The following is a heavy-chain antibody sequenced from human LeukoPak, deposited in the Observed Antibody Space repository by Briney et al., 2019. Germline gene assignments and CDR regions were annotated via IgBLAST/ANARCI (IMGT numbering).Heavy chain of an antibody. V-gene: IGHV4-38-2*01. CDR1: GFTFSDYY. Sequence: LRLFCVASGFTFSDYYMSWIRQPPGKGLEWIGSIYYSGSTYYNPSLKSRVTISVDTSKNQFFLKLTSVTAADTAVYFCARIRKRQGEDYWGQGTLVTVS. J-gene: IGHJ4*02. CDR2: IYYSGST. D-gene: IGHD1-26*01. CDR3: ARIRKRQGEDY.